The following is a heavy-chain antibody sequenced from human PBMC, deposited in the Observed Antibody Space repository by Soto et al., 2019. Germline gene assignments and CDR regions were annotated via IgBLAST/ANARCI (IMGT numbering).Heavy chain of an antibody. D-gene: IGHD1-1*01. J-gene: IGHJ6*03. CDR2: ISSNGGST. CDR1: GFTFSSYA. CDR3: ARAYKDKYYYYYMDV. V-gene: IGHV3-64*01. Sequence: GGSLRLSCAASGFTFSSYAMHWVRQAPGKGLEYVSAISSNGGSTYYANSVKGRFTISRDNSKNTLYLQMGSLRAEDMAVYYCARAYKDKYYYYYMDVWGKGTTVTVSS.